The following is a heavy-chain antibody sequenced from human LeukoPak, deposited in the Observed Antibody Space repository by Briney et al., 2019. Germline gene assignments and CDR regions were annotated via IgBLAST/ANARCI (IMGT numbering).Heavy chain of an antibody. D-gene: IGHD3-22*01. CDR3: ARQYYDRTGYYFFDY. J-gene: IGHJ4*02. CDR1: GDAITGSTYY. V-gene: IGHV4-39*01. CDR2: MYYSGST. Sequence: SETLSLTCTVSGDAITGSTYYWGWIRQPPGKGLEWIGNMYYSGSTYSNPSLKSRVTISADTSKNQFSLNLSSVTAADTATYYCARQYYDRTGYYFFDYRTQGTLVTVSS.